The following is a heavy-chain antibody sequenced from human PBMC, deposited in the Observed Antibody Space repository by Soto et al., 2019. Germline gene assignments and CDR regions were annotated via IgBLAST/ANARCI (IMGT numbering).Heavy chain of an antibody. CDR1: GGSISSGDYY. Sequence: SETLSLTCTVSGGSISSGDYYWSWIRQPPGKGLEWIGYIYYSGSTYYNPSLKSRVTISVDTSKNQFSLKLSSVTAADTAVHYCCSRLAGPPPLGYYGMDVWGQGTTVTVS. V-gene: IGHV4-30-4*01. CDR3: CSRLAGPPPLGYYGMDV. CDR2: IYYSGST. J-gene: IGHJ6*02. D-gene: IGHD6-19*01.